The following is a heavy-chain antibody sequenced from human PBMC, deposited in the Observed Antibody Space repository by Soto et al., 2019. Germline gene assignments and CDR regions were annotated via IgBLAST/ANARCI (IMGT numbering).Heavy chain of an antibody. D-gene: IGHD1-7*01. CDR3: AKGTRNGYNYWYFDH. CDR2: IIAIYGTS. V-gene: IGHV1-69*01. J-gene: IGHJ2*01. CDR1: GGSFGNFA. Sequence: QVQLVQSGAELKKPGSSVKVSCKASGGSFGNFAISWVRQAPGQGPEWVAGIIAIYGTSNYADDFRGRITLTADETTATAYLEMSSLSSEDTAIYYSAKGTRNGYNYWYFDHWGRGTQVTVSS.